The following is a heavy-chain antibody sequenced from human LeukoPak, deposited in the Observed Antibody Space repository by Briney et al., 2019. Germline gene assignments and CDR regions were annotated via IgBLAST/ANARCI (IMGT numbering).Heavy chain of an antibody. Sequence: SETLSLTCTVSGGSISSYYWSWIRQPPGKGLEWIGYIYYSGSTNYNPSLKSRVTISVDTSKNQFSLKLSSVTAADTAVYYCARRRYGDYDYWGQGTLVTVSS. CDR1: GGSISSYY. V-gene: IGHV4-59*08. CDR3: ARRRYGDYDY. CDR2: IYYSGST. D-gene: IGHD4-17*01. J-gene: IGHJ4*02.